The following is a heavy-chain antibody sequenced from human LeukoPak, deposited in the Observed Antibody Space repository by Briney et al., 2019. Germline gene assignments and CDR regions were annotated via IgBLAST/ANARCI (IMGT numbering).Heavy chain of an antibody. V-gene: IGHV3-21*01. J-gene: IGHJ4*02. D-gene: IGHD6-13*01. Sequence: GGSLRLSCAASGFTFSSYSMNWVRQAPGKGLEWVSSISSSSSNIYYADSVKGRFTISRDNAKNSLYLQMNSLRAEDTAVYYCARSTGYSRDWGQGTLVTVSS. CDR1: GFTFSSYS. CDR3: ARSTGYSRD. CDR2: ISSSSSNI.